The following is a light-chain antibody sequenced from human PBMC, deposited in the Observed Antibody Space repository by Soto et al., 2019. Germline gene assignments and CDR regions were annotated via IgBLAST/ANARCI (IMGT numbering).Light chain of an antibody. CDR2: AAS. Sequence: DIQMTQSPTSLSASVGDRVTITCRASQDIRNFVAWYQQKPGKAPKILIYAASTLQSGVPSRFSGSGSGTDFTLTIIILQPEDVATYSCQKYSSVPVFGPGTKVEIK. J-gene: IGKJ3*01. CDR1: QDIRNF. CDR3: QKYSSVPV. V-gene: IGKV1-27*01.